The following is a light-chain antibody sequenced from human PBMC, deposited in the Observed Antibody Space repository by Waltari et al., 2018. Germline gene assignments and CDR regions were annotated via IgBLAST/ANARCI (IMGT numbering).Light chain of an antibody. CDR2: RAS. Sequence: DIQMTQSPSTLSASVGDRVTITCRASQSVHTFLAWYQQKPGKAPKLLIYRASTLESGVPSRFAGSGSETEFTLTISGLQPDDFATYYCQQYNHYSWTFGQGTEVDIK. V-gene: IGKV1-5*03. CDR1: QSVHTF. CDR3: QQYNHYSWT. J-gene: IGKJ1*01.